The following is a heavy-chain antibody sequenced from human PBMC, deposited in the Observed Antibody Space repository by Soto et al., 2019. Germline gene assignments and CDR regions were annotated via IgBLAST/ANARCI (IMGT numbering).Heavy chain of an antibody. Sequence: QVQLQQWGAGLLKPSETLSLTCAVYGGSFSGYYWSWIRQPPGKGREWIGEINHSGSTNYNTSLTRRVPLSVDTSKNRCSLKLSSVTAADTAVYYCARRSIAALDYWGQGTLVTVSS. CDR2: INHSGST. D-gene: IGHD6-6*01. V-gene: IGHV4-34*01. CDR1: GGSFSGYY. CDR3: ARRSIAALDY. J-gene: IGHJ4*02.